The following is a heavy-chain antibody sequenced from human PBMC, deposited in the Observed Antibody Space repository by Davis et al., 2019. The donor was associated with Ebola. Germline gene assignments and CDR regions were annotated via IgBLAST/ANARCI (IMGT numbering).Heavy chain of an antibody. D-gene: IGHD4-17*01. CDR1: GFTFSSYA. CDR2: ISGSGGST. Sequence: GESLKISCAASGFTFSSYAMSWVRQAPGKGLEWVSAISGSGGSTYYADSVKGRFTISRDNSKNTLYLQMNSLRAEDTAVYYCAKERASVTTPGIFDYWGQGTLVTVSS. V-gene: IGHV3-23*01. CDR3: AKERASVTTPGIFDY. J-gene: IGHJ4*02.